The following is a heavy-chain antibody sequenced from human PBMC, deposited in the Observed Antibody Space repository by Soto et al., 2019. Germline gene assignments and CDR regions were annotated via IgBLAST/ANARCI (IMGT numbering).Heavy chain of an antibody. CDR3: ARDRDYYDSSGLHYYGMDV. CDR2: IYYSGST. CDR1: GGSISSGGYY. D-gene: IGHD3-22*01. J-gene: IGHJ6*02. Sequence: PSETLSLTCTVSGGSISSGGYYWSWIRQHPGKGLEWIGYIYYSGSTYYNPSLKSRVTISVDTSKNQFSLKLSSVTAADTAVYYCARDRDYYDSSGLHYYGMDVWGQGTTVTVSS. V-gene: IGHV4-31*03.